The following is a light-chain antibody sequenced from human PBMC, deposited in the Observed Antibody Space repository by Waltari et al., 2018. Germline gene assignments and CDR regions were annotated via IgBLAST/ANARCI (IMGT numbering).Light chain of an antibody. CDR2: DVS. J-gene: IGLJ1*01. Sequence: QSALTQPASVSGSPGQSIAISCTGTSSDLGSYNYVSWYQQHPGKAPKLLIYDVSNPPSGVSDRFSGSKSGTTASLTISGLQAEDEADYYCSSCTTSNTVVFGTGTKVTVL. CDR3: SSCTTSNTVV. V-gene: IGLV2-14*01. CDR1: SSDLGSYNY.